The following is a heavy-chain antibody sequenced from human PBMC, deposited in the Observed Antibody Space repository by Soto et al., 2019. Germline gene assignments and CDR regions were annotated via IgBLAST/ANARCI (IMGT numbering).Heavy chain of an antibody. D-gene: IGHD2-15*01. CDR2: LSVSNGNT. Sequence: EVQLLESGGGLVQPGGSLRLSCEASGFSFSSNDMSWVRQTPGKGLEWVSTLSVSNGNTWYADSVKGRFTVSRDDSKNTLFSEMKRLRAEDTAVYYCAKGGWLEYWGQGTLVTVSA. CDR1: GFSFSSND. CDR3: AKGGWLEY. V-gene: IGHV3-23*01. J-gene: IGHJ4*02.